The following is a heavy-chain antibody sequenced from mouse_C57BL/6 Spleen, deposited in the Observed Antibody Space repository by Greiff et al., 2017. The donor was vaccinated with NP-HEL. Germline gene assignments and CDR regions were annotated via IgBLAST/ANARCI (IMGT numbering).Heavy chain of an antibody. V-gene: IGHV6-3*01. D-gene: IGHD4-1*01. Sequence: EVKLQESGGGLVQPGGSMKLSCVASGFTFSNYWMNWVRQSPEKGLEWVAQIRLKSDNYATHYAESVKGRFTISRDDSKSSVYLQMNNLRAEDTGIYYCTGSNWDDYFDYWGQGTTLTVSS. J-gene: IGHJ2*01. CDR2: IRLKSDNYAT. CDR3: TGSNWDDYFDY. CDR1: GFTFSNYW.